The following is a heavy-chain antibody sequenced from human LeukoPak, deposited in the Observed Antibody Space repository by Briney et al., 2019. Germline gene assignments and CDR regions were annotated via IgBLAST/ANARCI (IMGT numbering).Heavy chain of an antibody. CDR3: ARRGSSGFLYYFDY. J-gene: IGHJ4*02. D-gene: IGHD6-19*01. Sequence: PSETLSLTCTVFGGSIRSSDDYWGWIRQPPGKGLEWIGSIHYGGITYYNPSLKSRVTISVDTSKNQFSLKLSSVTAADTAVYYCARRGSSGFLYYFDYWGQGILVTVPS. CDR1: GGSIRSSDDY. CDR2: IHYGGIT. V-gene: IGHV4-39*01.